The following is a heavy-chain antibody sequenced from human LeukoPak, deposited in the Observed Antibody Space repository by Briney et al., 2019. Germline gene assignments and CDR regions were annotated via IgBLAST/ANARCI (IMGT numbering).Heavy chain of an antibody. CDR3: ARGDYYGSESYWHTKWFDP. D-gene: IGHD3-10*01. CDR2: IIPVFGTA. CDR1: GGTFNSHV. J-gene: IGHJ5*02. Sequence: SVKVSCKAPGGTFNSHVISWVRQAPGQGLEWMGGIIPVFGTANYAQKFQGRVTITADESTTTAYMEMSSLRSEDTAVYYCARGDYYGSESYWHTKWFDPWGQGTLVTVSS. V-gene: IGHV1-69*01.